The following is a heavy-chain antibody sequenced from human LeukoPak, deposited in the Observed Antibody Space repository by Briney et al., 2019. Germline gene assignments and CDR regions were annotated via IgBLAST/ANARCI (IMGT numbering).Heavy chain of an antibody. CDR3: ARDYARFQLSYFDY. D-gene: IGHD3-16*01. Sequence: SETLSLTCAVYGGSFSGYYWSWIRQPAGKGLEWIGRIYTSGSTNYNPSLKSRVTISVDTSKNQFSLKLSSVTAADTAVYYCARDYARFQLSYFDYWGQGTLVTVSS. V-gene: IGHV4-4*07. CDR1: GGSFSGYY. J-gene: IGHJ4*02. CDR2: IYTSGST.